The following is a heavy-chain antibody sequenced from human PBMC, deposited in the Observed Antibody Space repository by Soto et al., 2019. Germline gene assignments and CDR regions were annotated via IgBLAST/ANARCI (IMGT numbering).Heavy chain of an antibody. CDR1: GFTFSSYG. V-gene: IGHV3-30*18. CDR3: AKDWEGATNYYYMDV. J-gene: IGHJ6*03. CDR2: ISYDGSNK. Sequence: GGSLRLSCAASGFTFSSYGMHWVRQAPGKGLEWVAVISYDGSNKYYADSVKGRFTISRDNSKNTLYLQMNSLRAEDTAVYYCAKDWEGATNYYYMDVWGKGTTVTVSS. D-gene: IGHD5-12*01.